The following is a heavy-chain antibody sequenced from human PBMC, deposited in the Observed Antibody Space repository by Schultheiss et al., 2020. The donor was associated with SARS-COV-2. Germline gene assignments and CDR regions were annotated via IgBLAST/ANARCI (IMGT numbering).Heavy chain of an antibody. V-gene: IGHV4-39*07. CDR2: INHSGST. CDR1: GGSISSGGYY. Sequence: SETLSLTCTVSGGSISSGGYYWSWIRQHPGKGLEWIGEINHSGSTNYNPSLKSRVTISVDTSKNQFSLKLSSVTAADTAVYYCARGRCSGGSCYTRDYYYYGMDVWGQGTTVTVSS. D-gene: IGHD2-15*01. CDR3: ARGRCSGGSCYTRDYYYYGMDV. J-gene: IGHJ6*02.